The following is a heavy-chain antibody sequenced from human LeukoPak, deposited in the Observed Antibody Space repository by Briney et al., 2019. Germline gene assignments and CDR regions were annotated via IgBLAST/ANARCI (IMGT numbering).Heavy chain of an antibody. Sequence: PSETLSLTCAVYGGSFSGYYWSWIRQPPGKGLEWIGEINHSGSTNYNPSLKGRVTISVDTSKNQFSLKLSSVTAADTAVYYCARGRSCKGSSTSCYAPTDYYYYMDVWGKGTTVTVSS. J-gene: IGHJ6*03. CDR2: INHSGST. D-gene: IGHD2-2*01. V-gene: IGHV4-34*01. CDR3: ARGRSCKGSSTSCYAPTDYYYYMDV. CDR1: GGSFSGYY.